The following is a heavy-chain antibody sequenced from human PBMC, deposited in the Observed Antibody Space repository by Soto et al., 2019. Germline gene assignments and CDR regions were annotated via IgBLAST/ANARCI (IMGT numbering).Heavy chain of an antibody. Sequence: QVQLVQSGDEVKKPGSSVKVSCKASGGTFSSYAISWVRQAPGQGLEWMGGIIPIFGTANYAQKFQGRVTITADESTSTAYMELSSLTSEDTDVDYCARVIWERGLHGPGDWGQGTLVTVSS. CDR2: IIPIFGTA. CDR3: ARVIWERGLHGPGD. D-gene: IGHD3-16*01. CDR1: GGTFSSYA. J-gene: IGHJ4*02. V-gene: IGHV1-69*12.